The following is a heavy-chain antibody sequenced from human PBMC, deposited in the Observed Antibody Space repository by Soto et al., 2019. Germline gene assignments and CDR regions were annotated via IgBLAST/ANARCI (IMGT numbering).Heavy chain of an antibody. V-gene: IGHV3-30-3*01. Sequence: GGSLRLSCAASGFTFSSYAMHWVRQAPGKGLEWVAVISYDGSNKYYADSVKGRFTISRDISKNTLYLQMNGLRAEDTAVYYCARAGGMDVWGQGTTVTVSS. J-gene: IGHJ6*02. CDR3: ARAGGMDV. CDR1: GFTFSSYA. CDR2: ISYDGSNK. D-gene: IGHD3-10*01.